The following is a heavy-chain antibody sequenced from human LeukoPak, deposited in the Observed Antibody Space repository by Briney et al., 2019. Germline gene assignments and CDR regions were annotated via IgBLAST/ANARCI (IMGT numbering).Heavy chain of an antibody. J-gene: IGHJ6*03. CDR3: ARGGYSSGWYYYYYMDV. D-gene: IGHD6-19*01. CDR1: GYTFTSYG. CDR2: ISAYNGNT. V-gene: IGHV1-18*01. Sequence: ASVKVSCKVSGYTFTSYGISWVRQAPGQGLEWMGWISAYNGNTNYAQKLQGRVTMTTDTSTSTAYMELSSLRSEDTAVYYCARGGYSSGWYYYYYMDVWGKGTTVTVSS.